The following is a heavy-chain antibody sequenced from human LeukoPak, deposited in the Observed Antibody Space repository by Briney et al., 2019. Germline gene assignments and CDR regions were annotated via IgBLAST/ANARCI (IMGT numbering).Heavy chain of an antibody. CDR3: AKSGGGYSSGWFY. V-gene: IGHV3-30-3*02. D-gene: IGHD6-19*01. CDR1: EFTFSSYA. J-gene: IGHJ4*02. Sequence: GGSLRLSCAASEFTFSSYAMHWVRQAPGKGLEWVAVISYDGRNKYYADSVKGRFTISRDNSKNTLYLQMNSLRAEDTAVYYCAKSGGGYSSGWFYWGQGTLVTVSS. CDR2: ISYDGRNK.